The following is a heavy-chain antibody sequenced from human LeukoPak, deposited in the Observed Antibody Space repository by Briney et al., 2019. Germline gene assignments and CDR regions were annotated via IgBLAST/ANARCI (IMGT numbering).Heavy chain of an antibody. J-gene: IGHJ4*02. Sequence: GGSLRLSCAASEFTVSSNYMSWVRQAPGKGLEWVSVIYSGGTTYYADSVKGRFTISRDNSKNSLYLQMSSLRAEDTALYYCASRSSVAASGPGWGQGTLVTVSS. D-gene: IGHD2-15*01. CDR3: ASRSSVAASGPG. V-gene: IGHV3-53*01. CDR2: IYSGGTT. CDR1: EFTVSSNY.